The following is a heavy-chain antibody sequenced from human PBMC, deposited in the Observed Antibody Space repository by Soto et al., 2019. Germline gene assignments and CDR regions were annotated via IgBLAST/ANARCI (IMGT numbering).Heavy chain of an antibody. V-gene: IGHV3-53*01. CDR2: IYSGGST. D-gene: IGHD3-22*01. CDR3: ARDSRRSGYCYFAP. J-gene: IGHJ5*02. CDR1: GFTVSSNY. Sequence: EVQRVESGGGLIQPGGSLRLSCAASGFTVSSNYMSWVRQAPGKGLEWVSVIYSGGSTYYADSVKGRFTISIENSKNSLYLQMNILSAEDTAVYYCARDSRRSGYCYFAPWCQGALVAVSS.